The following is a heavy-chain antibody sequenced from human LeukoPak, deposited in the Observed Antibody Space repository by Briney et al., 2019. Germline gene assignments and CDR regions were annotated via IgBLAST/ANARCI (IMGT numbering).Heavy chain of an antibody. V-gene: IGHV3-23*01. CDR2: ISGSGGST. Sequence: GGSLRLSCAASGFTFSTYAMSGVRQAPGKGLEWVSTISGSGGSTYYVDSVKGRFTISRDNSKNTLYLQMNSLRAEDTAVYYCAKLRGATINAWYFDYWGQGTLVTVSS. J-gene: IGHJ4*02. CDR3: AKLRGATINAWYFDY. D-gene: IGHD5-12*01. CDR1: GFTFSTYA.